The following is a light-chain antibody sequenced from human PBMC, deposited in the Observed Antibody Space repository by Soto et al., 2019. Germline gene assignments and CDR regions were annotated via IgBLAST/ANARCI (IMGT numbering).Light chain of an antibody. CDR3: QQRSNWPPEVT. CDR2: DAY. V-gene: IGKV3-11*01. CDR1: QSVSSS. Sequence: EIVLTQSPDTLSLSPGERATLSCRASQSVSSSLAWYQQKPGQAPRLLIYDAYKRATGIPARFSGSGSGTDFTLTISSLEPEDCAVYYCQQRSNWPPEVTFGPGTKVDIK. J-gene: IGKJ3*01.